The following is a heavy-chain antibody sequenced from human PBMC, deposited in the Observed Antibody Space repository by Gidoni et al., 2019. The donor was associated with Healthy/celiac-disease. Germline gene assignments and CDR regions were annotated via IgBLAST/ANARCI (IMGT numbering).Heavy chain of an antibody. CDR1: GGPISSYY. Sequence: QVQLQESGPGLVKPSETLSLTCTVSGGPISSYYWSWIRQPPGKGLEWIGYIYYSGSTNYNPSLKSRVTISVDTSKNQFSLKLSSVTAADTAVYYCARAFCSSTSCYAKNNWFDPWGQGTLVTVSS. CDR3: ARAFCSSTSCYAKNNWFDP. D-gene: IGHD2-2*01. J-gene: IGHJ5*02. CDR2: IYYSGST. V-gene: IGHV4-59*01.